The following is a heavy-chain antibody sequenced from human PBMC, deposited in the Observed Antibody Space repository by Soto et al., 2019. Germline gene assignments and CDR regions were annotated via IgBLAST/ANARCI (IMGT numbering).Heavy chain of an antibody. CDR3: ARMRGLGEISPYLDY. Sequence: QVQLQESGPGLVKPSETLSLTCSISGGSISDYQWNWIRQPPGKGLEWIGYMYYSGRTNYNPSLTSRLTISLDPSTRQFSLRLRSVTAADTAVYYCARMRGLGEISPYLDYWGQGALVTVSS. CDR1: GGSISDYQ. CDR2: MYYSGRT. D-gene: IGHD3-16*01. V-gene: IGHV4-59*01. J-gene: IGHJ4*02.